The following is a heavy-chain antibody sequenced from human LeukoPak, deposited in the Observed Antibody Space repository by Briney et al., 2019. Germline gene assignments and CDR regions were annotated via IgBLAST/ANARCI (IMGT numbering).Heavy chain of an antibody. V-gene: IGHV1-69*01. CDR1: GGTFSSYA. CDR2: IIPIFGTA. CDR3: ARDSSDYENWFDP. Sequence: ASVKVSCKASGGTFSSYAISWVRQAPGQGLEWMGGIIPIFGTANYAQKFQGRVTITADESTSTAYMELSSLRSEDTAVYYCARDSSDYENWFDPWGQGTLVTVSS. J-gene: IGHJ5*02. D-gene: IGHD3-16*01.